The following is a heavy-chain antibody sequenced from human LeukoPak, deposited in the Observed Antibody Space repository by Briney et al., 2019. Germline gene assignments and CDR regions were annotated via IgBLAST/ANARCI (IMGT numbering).Heavy chain of an antibody. D-gene: IGHD3-9*01. J-gene: IGHJ4*02. V-gene: IGHV4-59*08. CDR3: AREDLVVRYFDWLTQNGFGFDY. CDR1: GGSISIYY. Sequence: SETLSLTCSVSGGSISIYYWTWIRQIPGKGLEWIGYIYYTGTTNYNPLFESRATISVDTSKNQFSLKLSSVTAADTAVYYCAREDLVVRYFDWLTQNGFGFDYWGQGTLVTVSS. CDR2: IYYTGTT.